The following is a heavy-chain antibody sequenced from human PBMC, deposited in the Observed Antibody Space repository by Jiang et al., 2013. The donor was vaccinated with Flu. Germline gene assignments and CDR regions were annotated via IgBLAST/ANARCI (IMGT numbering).Heavy chain of an antibody. J-gene: IGHJ5*02. V-gene: IGHV4-38-2*02. CDR2: IYHSGST. Sequence: LLKPSETLSLTCTVSGYSISSGYYWGWIRQPPGKGLEWIGSIYHSGSTYYNPSLKSRVTISVDTSKNQFSLKLSSVTAADTAVYYCARLGYSSGWQLPTPPRYNWFDPWGQGTLVTVSS. CDR3: ARLGYSSGWQLPTPPRYNWFDP. CDR1: GYSISSGYY. D-gene: IGHD6-19*01.